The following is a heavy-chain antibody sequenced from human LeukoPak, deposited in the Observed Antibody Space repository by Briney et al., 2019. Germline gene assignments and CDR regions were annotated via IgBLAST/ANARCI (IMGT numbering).Heavy chain of an antibody. V-gene: IGHV1-18*01. CDR3: ARGTYYTFWSGSFDP. D-gene: IGHD3-3*01. CDR1: GYIFTNNG. CDR2: ISAYNGNT. Sequence: ASVKVSCKASGYIFTNNGISWVRQAPGQGLEWMGWISAYNGNTKYAQKLQGRVTMTTDTSANTAYMQLSSLRSEDTAVYYCARGTYYTFWSGSFDPWGQGTLVTVSS. J-gene: IGHJ5*02.